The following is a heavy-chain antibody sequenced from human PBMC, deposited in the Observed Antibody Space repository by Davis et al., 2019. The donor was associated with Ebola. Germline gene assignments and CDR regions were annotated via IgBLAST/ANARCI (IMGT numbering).Heavy chain of an antibody. CDR3: AKDLIGYGALTRFLH. D-gene: IGHD4/OR15-4a*01. J-gene: IGHJ4*02. V-gene: IGHV3-23*01. CDR2: LGTSADT. CDR1: GFVFRNYV. Sequence: GGSLRLSCAASGFVFRNYVMSWVRQAPGKGLEWVSTLGTSADTYYADSVKGRFTISRDNSKNTLYLQMNGLRVEDTAIYYCAKDLIGYGALTRFLHWGRGTLVTVSS.